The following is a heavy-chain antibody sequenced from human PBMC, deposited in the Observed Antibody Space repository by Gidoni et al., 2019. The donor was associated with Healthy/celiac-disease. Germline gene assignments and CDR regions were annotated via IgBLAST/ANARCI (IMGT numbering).Heavy chain of an antibody. CDR2: ISSSSSYI. CDR3: ARESNSGDWFDP. V-gene: IGHV3-21*01. D-gene: IGHD4-4*01. J-gene: IGHJ5*02. Sequence: EVQLVESGGGLVKPGGSLRLSCAASGFTFSSYSMNWVRQAPGKGLEWVSSISSSSSYIYYADSVKGRFTISRDNAKNSLYLQMNSLRAEDTAVYYCARESNSGDWFDPWGQGTLVTVSS. CDR1: GFTFSSYS.